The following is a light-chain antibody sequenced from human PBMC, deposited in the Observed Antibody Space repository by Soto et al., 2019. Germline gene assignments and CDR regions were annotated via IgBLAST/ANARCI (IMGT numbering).Light chain of an antibody. CDR1: KSISSY. CDR3: QQSYSTPRIT. CDR2: AAS. Sequence: DIQMTQSPSSLSASVGDRVTIACRASKSISSYLNWYQQKPGKAPKLLIYAASSLQSGDPSRFSGSGSGTDFTLTISSLQPEDFATYYCQQSYSTPRITFGQGTRLEIK. J-gene: IGKJ5*01. V-gene: IGKV1-39*01.